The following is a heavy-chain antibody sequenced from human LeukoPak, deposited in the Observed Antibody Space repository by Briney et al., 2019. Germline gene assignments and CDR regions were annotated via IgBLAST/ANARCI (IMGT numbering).Heavy chain of an antibody. J-gene: IGHJ4*02. V-gene: IGHV4-61*02. Sequence: SQTLSLTCTVSGGSISSGSYYWSWIRQPAGKGLEWIGRIYTSGSTNYNPSLKSRVTITVDTSKNQFSLKLSSVTAADTAVYYCARDGAIAAAAPFDYWGQGTLVTVSS. CDR1: GGSISSGSYY. CDR2: IYTSGST. CDR3: ARDGAIAAAAPFDY. D-gene: IGHD6-13*01.